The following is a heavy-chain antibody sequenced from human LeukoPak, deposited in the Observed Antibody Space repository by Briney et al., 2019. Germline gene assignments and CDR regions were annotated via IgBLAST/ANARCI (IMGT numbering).Heavy chain of an antibody. Sequence: PGRSLRLSCAASGFTFGDHAMSWVRQAPGKGLEWVGFIRSTAYGGTTEYAASVKGRFTISRENSKSIAYLQMNSLETEDTAVYYCSRGSIQLWLHNGMDVWGQGTTVIVSS. CDR1: GFTFGDHA. CDR2: IRSTAYGGTT. D-gene: IGHD5-18*01. J-gene: IGHJ6*02. CDR3: SRGSIQLWLHNGMDV. V-gene: IGHV3-49*04.